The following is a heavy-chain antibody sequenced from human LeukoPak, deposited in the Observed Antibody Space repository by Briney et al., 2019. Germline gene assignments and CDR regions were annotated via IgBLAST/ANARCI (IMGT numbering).Heavy chain of an antibody. D-gene: IGHD1-26*01. CDR3: AKTGGSLSRAFDY. CDR2: IYYSGST. CDR1: GGSISSGDYY. V-gene: IGHV4-30-4*08. Sequence: SETLSLTCTVSGGSISSGDYYWSWIRQPPGKGLEWIGYIYYSGSTYYNPSLKSRVTISVDTSKNQFSLKLSSVTAADTAVYYCAKTGGSLSRAFDYWGQGTLVTVSS. J-gene: IGHJ4*02.